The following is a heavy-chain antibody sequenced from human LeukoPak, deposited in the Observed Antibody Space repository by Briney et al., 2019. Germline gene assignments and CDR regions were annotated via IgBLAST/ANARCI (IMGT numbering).Heavy chain of an antibody. Sequence: GGSLILSCAASGFTVSNNYMSWVRQAPGKGLGWVSVIYGGGSTSYADSVKGRFTISRDNFKNILYLQMNSLRADDTAVYYCARDRSDGNYYMVVWGKGTTVTVSS. CDR1: GFTVSNNY. J-gene: IGHJ6*03. D-gene: IGHD5-24*01. CDR3: ARDRSDGNYYMVV. CDR2: IYGGGST. V-gene: IGHV3-53*01.